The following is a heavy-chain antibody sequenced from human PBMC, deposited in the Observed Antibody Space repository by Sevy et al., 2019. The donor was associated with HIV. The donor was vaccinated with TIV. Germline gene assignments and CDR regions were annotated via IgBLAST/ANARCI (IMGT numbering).Heavy chain of an antibody. J-gene: IGHJ6*02. V-gene: IGHV3-64D*06. CDR3: VKDPPYYDFWSGHYGMDV. CDR1: GFTFSSYA. D-gene: IGHD3-3*01. Sequence: GGSLRLSCSASGFTFSSYAMHWVRQAPGKGLEYVSAISSNGGSTYYADSVKGRFTISRDNSKNTLYLQMSSLRAEDTAVYYYVKDPPYYDFWSGHYGMDVWGQGTTVTVSS. CDR2: ISSNGGST.